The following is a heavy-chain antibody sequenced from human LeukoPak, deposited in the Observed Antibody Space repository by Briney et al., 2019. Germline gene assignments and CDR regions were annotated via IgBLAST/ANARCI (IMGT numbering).Heavy chain of an antibody. V-gene: IGHV3-74*01. CDR3: STVEHF. J-gene: IGHJ4*02. CDR1: GLTLSGYW. D-gene: IGHD1/OR15-1a*01. CDR2: IDSDGSGT. Sequence: PGGSLRLSCSASGLTLSGYWMHWVRQIPGKGLVWVSRIDSDGSGTSYADSVKGRFTISGDDVKNMLYLQMNSLRVEDTGLYYCSTVEHFWGQGTLVTVSS.